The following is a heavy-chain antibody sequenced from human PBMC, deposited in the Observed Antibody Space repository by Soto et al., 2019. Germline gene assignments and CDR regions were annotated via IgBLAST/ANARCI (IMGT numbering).Heavy chain of an antibody. J-gene: IGHJ4*02. V-gene: IGHV3-21*01. Sequence: EVQLVESGGGLVKPGGSLRLSCAASGFTFSSYSMNWVRQAPGKGLEWVSSISSSSSYIYYADSVKGRFTISRDNAKNSLYRQMTSLRAEDTAVYYCARDVAAAGTIRHFDYWGQGTLVTVSS. CDR1: GFTFSSYS. D-gene: IGHD6-13*01. CDR3: ARDVAAAGTIRHFDY. CDR2: ISSSSSYI.